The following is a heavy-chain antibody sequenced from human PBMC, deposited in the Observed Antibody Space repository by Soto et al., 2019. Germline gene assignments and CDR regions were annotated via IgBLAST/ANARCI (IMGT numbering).Heavy chain of an antibody. D-gene: IGHD3-3*01. V-gene: IGHV3-30*04. CDR1: GFTFSRHA. Sequence: QVQLVESGGGEVQPGGSLRLSCAASGFTFSRHAIHWVRLTPGRGLEWVLAISRDGSYIYYTDSVKGRFTVSRDNSKNTLFVQMNRLIPDDTAFYFCARTRNGGVADSFDSWGQGTRVTVSS. J-gene: IGHJ5*01. CDR3: ARTRNGGVADSFDS. CDR2: ISRDGSYI.